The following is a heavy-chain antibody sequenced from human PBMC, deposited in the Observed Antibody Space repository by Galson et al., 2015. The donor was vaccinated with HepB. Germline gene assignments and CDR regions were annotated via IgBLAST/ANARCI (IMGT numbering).Heavy chain of an antibody. V-gene: IGHV4-34*01. D-gene: IGHD6-19*01. CDR2: INHSGST. J-gene: IGHJ5*02. CDR3: AREYSSGWGDWFDP. Sequence: ETLSLTCAVYGGSFSGYYWSWIRQPPGKGLEWIGEINHSGSTNYNPSLKSRVTISVDTSKNQFSLKLSSVTAADTAVYYCAREYSSGWGDWFDPWGQGTLVTVSS. CDR1: GGSFSGYY.